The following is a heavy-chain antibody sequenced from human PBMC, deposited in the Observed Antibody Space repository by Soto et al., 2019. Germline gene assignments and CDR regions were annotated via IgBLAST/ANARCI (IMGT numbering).Heavy chain of an antibody. V-gene: IGHV1-8*01. CDR3: ARVVSSSSGKYYFDY. Sequence: GASVKVSCKASGYTFTSYDINWVRQATGQGLEWMGWMNPNSGNTGYAQKFQGRVTMTRNTSISTAYMELSSLRSDDTAVYYCARVVSSSSGKYYFDYWGQGTLVTVSS. J-gene: IGHJ4*02. CDR2: MNPNSGNT. D-gene: IGHD6-6*01. CDR1: GYTFTSYD.